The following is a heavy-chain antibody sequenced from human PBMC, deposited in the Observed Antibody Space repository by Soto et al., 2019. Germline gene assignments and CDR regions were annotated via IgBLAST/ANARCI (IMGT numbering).Heavy chain of an antibody. Sequence: PSETLSLTCSVSGSSISDSSYYWSWIRQHPGKGLEWIGYIYYSGSTYYNPSLKSRVTISVDTSKNQFSLKLSSVTAADTAVYYCARSVDPWGQGTLVTVSS. J-gene: IGHJ5*02. V-gene: IGHV4-31*02. CDR2: IYYSGST. CDR1: GSSISDSSYY. CDR3: ARSVDP.